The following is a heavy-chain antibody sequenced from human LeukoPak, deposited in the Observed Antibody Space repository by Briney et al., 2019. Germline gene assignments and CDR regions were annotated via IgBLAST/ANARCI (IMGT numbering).Heavy chain of an antibody. CDR1: GGSISGHY. D-gene: IGHD3-3*01. CDR3: ARFGVDYDMDV. CDR2: IHYSGRP. Sequence: SETLSLTCSLSGGSISGHYWTWIRQPPGKGLEWIGQIHYSGRPDYNPSLKSRITLSVDTSKNQISLKLSSVTAADTAAYYCARFGVDYDMDVWGQGTTVTVSS. V-gene: IGHV4-59*11. J-gene: IGHJ6*02.